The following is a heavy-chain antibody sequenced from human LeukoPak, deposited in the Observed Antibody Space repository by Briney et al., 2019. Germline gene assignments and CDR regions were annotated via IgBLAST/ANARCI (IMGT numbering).Heavy chain of an antibody. V-gene: IGHV4-34*01. D-gene: IGHD2/OR15-2a*01. Sequence: SETLSLSCAVYGGSFSGCYWSWIRQPPEKGLEWIGEINHSGSTNYNPSLKRRVTISVDTSMNQFSLKLSCVTAADTAVYYCARGFTLFDYWGQGTLVTVSS. CDR2: INHSGST. J-gene: IGHJ4*02. CDR3: ARGFTLFDY. CDR1: GGSFSGCY.